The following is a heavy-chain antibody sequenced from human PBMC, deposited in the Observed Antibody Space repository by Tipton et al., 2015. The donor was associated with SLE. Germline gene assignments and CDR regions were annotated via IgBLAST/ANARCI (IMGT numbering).Heavy chain of an antibody. Sequence: GLVKPSETLSLTCTVSDGSISDYYWTWIRQPAGEGLEWIGRIYASGSTNYNPSLRSRVAMSVDTSKSHFSLKLNSVTAADTAVYYCARQSSYYTAWFDPWGQGTLVTVSS. CDR3: ARQSSYYTAWFDP. V-gene: IGHV4-4*07. J-gene: IGHJ5*02. CDR1: DGSISDYY. CDR2: IYASGST. D-gene: IGHD3-3*01.